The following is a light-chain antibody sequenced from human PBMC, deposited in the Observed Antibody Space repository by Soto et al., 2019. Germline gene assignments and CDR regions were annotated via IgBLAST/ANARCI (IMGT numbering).Light chain of an antibody. CDR1: QSIGSY. CDR3: QKYGTFWT. CDR2: DAS. V-gene: IGKV3-11*01. Sequence: EIVLTQSPATLSLSLGERATLSCRASQSIGSYLAWYQHKLGQPPRLLIYDASNRATGIPVRFSGSGSGTDFTLTISSLEPEDFAVYYCQKYGTFWTFGQGTKVDIK. J-gene: IGKJ1*01.